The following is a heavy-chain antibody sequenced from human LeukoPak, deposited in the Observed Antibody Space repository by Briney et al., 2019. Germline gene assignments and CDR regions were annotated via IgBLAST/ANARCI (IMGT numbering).Heavy chain of an antibody. Sequence: GGSLRLSCAASGFTFSSYAMSWVRQAPGKGLEWVSAISGSGGSTYYADSVKGRFTISRDNSKNTLYLQMNSLRAEDTAVYYCAKDRRYCSSTSCYRYFDYWGQGTLVTASS. D-gene: IGHD2-2*01. CDR3: AKDRRYCSSTSCYRYFDY. J-gene: IGHJ4*02. CDR2: ISGSGGST. CDR1: GFTFSSYA. V-gene: IGHV3-23*01.